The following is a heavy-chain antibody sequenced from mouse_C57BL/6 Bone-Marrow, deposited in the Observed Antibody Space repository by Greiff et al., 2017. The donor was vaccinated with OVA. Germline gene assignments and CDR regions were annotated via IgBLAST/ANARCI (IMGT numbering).Heavy chain of an antibody. J-gene: IGHJ2*01. CDR2: INPNNGGT. CDR3: ARSNHYGNYVNYFDY. V-gene: IGHV1-18*01. CDR1: GYTFTDYN. Sequence: EVKLVESGPELVKPGASVKIPCKASGYTFTDYNMDWVKQSHGKSLEWIGDINPNNGGTIYNQKFKGKATLTVDKSSSTAYMELRSLTSEDTAVYYCARSNHYGNYVNYFDYWGQGTTLTVSS. D-gene: IGHD2-1*01.